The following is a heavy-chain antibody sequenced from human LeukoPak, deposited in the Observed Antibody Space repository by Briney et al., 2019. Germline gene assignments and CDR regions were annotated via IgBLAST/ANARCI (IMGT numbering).Heavy chain of an antibody. CDR3: ARGRSGELTWAFTLDS. CDR1: GYTFTGYY. Sequence: ASVKVSCTASGYTFTGYYMHWVRQAPGQGLEWMGWINPNSGGTKYAQKFQGRVTMTRDMSISTAYMELSRLRSDDTAVYYCARGRSGELTWAFTLDSWGQGTLVTVSS. V-gene: IGHV1-2*02. D-gene: IGHD3-10*01. J-gene: IGHJ4*02. CDR2: INPNSGGT.